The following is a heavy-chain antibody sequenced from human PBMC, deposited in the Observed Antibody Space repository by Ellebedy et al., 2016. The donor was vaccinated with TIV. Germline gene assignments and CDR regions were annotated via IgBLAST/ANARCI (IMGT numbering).Heavy chain of an antibody. D-gene: IGHD2-2*01. CDR3: ARDRGTRYYFDD. J-gene: IGHJ4*02. CDR1: GGTFSSYA. Sequence: ASVKVSCXASGGTFSSYAISWVRQAPGQGLEWMGWISTYNGNTNYAQKVQGRVTMTTDTSTSTAYMDLRSLTSDDTAVYYCARDRGTRYYFDDWGQGTLVTVSS. CDR2: ISTYNGNT. V-gene: IGHV1-18*01.